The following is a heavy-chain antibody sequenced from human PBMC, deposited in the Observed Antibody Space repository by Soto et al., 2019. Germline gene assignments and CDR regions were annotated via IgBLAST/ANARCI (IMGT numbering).Heavy chain of an antibody. V-gene: IGHV1-69*13. J-gene: IGHJ2*01. CDR2: IIPIFGTA. CDR3: ARDGQNRRYFDL. Sequence: GASVKVSCKASGGTFSSYAISWVRQAPGQGLEWMGGIIPIFGTANYAQKFQGRVTITADESTSTAYMELSSLRSEDTAVYYCARDGQNRRYFDLWGRGTLVTVSS. CDR1: GGTFSSYA.